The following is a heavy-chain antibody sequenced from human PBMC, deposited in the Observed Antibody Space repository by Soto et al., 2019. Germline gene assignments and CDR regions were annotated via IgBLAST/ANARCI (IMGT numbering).Heavy chain of an antibody. CDR3: AKDRGYGANTYYFDH. J-gene: IGHJ4*02. V-gene: IGHV3-23*01. D-gene: IGHD5-12*01. Sequence: EVLLLESGGGLVQPGGSLRLSCAVSGFSLTSYALTWVRQPPGKGLEWVSSISGSDGGTYYADSVKGRFTLSRDNSKNMLYLQMNSLRAEDTAIYFCAKDRGYGANTYYFDHWGQGTLVTVSS. CDR2: ISGSDGGT. CDR1: GFSLTSYA.